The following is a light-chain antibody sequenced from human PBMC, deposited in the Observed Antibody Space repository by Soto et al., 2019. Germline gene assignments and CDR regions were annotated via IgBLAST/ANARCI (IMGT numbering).Light chain of an antibody. V-gene: IGKV1-5*01. Sequence: DTQMTQSPSTLSASVGDRVTITCRASQSISKFLAWYQQKPGKAPKLLIYDAFNLESGVPSRFSGSGSETEFTPTISSLQPDDFASYYCQQYKSYSSWTFGQGAKVEVK. CDR3: QQYKSYSSWT. CDR1: QSISKF. J-gene: IGKJ1*01. CDR2: DAF.